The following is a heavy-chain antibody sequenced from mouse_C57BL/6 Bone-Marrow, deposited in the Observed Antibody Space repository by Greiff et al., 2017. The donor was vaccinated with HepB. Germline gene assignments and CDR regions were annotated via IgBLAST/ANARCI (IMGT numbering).Heavy chain of an antibody. V-gene: IGHV1-76*01. CDR3: ARGIYDGYYDWYFDV. Sequence: QVQLQQSGAELVRPGASVKLSCKASGYTFTDYYINWVKQRPGQGLEWIARIYPGSGNTYYNEKFKGKATLTAEKSSSTAYMQLSSLTSVDSAVYFCARGIYDGYYDWYFDVWGTGTTVTVSS. D-gene: IGHD2-3*01. CDR2: IYPGSGNT. CDR1: GYTFTDYY. J-gene: IGHJ1*03.